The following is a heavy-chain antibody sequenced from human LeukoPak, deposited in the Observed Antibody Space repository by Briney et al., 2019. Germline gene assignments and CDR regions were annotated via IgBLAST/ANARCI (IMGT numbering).Heavy chain of an antibody. CDR2: INHSGST. V-gene: IGHV4-34*01. Sequence: SETLSLTCAVYGGSFSGYYWSWIRQPPGKGLEWIGEINHSGSTNYNPSLKSRVTISVDTSKNQFSLKLSSVTAADTAVYYCARARPYYDFWSGQRHYYYGMDVWGQGTTVTVSS. D-gene: IGHD3-3*01. CDR3: ARARPYYDFWSGQRHYYYGMDV. CDR1: GGSFSGYY. J-gene: IGHJ6*02.